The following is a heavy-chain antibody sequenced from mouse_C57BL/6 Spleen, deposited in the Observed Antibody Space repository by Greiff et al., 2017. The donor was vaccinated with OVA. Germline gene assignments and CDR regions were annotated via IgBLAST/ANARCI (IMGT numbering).Heavy chain of an antibody. D-gene: IGHD3-3*01. V-gene: IGHV10-1*01. Sequence: EVQGVESGGGLVQPKGSLKLSCAASGFSFNTYAMNWVRQAPGKGLEWVARIRSKSNNYATYYADSVKDRFTISRDDSESMLYLQMNNLKTEDTAMYYCVRGIGHDFDYWGQGTTLTVSS. CDR3: VRGIGHDFDY. CDR1: GFSFNTYA. J-gene: IGHJ2*01. CDR2: IRSKSNNYAT.